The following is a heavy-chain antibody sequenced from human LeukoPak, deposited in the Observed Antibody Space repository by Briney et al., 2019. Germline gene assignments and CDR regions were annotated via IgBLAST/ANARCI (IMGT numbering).Heavy chain of an antibody. CDR1: GGSISSYY. J-gene: IGHJ4*02. Sequence: SETLSLTCTVSGGSISSYYWSWIRQPPGKGLEWIGYIYYSGSTNYNPSLKSRVTISVDTSKNQFSLKLSSVTAADTAVYYCARDYYDSSGYFDYWGQGTLVTVSS. D-gene: IGHD3-22*01. V-gene: IGHV4-59*01. CDR3: ARDYYDSSGYFDY. CDR2: IYYSGST.